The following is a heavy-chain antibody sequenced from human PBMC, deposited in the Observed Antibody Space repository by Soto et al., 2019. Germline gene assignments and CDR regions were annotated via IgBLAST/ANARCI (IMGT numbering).Heavy chain of an antibody. CDR3: ARPREIPTTVIDYYYGMDG. Sequence: QVQLVQSGAEVKKPGSSVKVSCKASGGTFSSYAISWVRQAPGQGLEWMGGIIPIFGTANYAQKFQGRVTITADGSTRTAYMELSSLRSEDTAVYYCARPREIPTTVIDYYYGMDGWGQGTTVTVSS. D-gene: IGHD4-17*01. J-gene: IGHJ6*02. V-gene: IGHV1-69*12. CDR2: IIPIFGTA. CDR1: GGTFSSYA.